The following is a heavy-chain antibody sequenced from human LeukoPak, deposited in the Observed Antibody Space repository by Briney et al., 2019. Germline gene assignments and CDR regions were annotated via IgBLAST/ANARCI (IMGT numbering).Heavy chain of an antibody. CDR2: INHSGST. J-gene: IGHJ6*03. CDR3: ARGKYRNRTDYYYYYMDV. D-gene: IGHD4-11*01. V-gene: IGHV4-34*01. Sequence: SETLSLTCIVSGGSFTSDYWSWIRQPPGKGLEWIGEINHSGSTNHNPSLKSRVSISVDTSKNQFSLKLSSVTAADTAVYYCARGKYRNRTDYYYYYMDVWGKGTTVTVSS. CDR1: GGSFTSDY.